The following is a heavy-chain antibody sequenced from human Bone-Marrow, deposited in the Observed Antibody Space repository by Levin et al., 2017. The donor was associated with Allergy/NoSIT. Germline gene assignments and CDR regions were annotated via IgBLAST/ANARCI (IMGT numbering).Heavy chain of an antibody. Sequence: LSLTCAASGFTFSSHSMNWVRQAPGKGLEWVSNIRGTGSPTYYADSVKGRFTISRDNAKNSLYLQMHSLRDEDTAVYYCVRDGNNTLSYYDGYFDYWARESWSPSPQ. CDR1: GFTFSSHS. J-gene: IGHJ4*02. CDR3: VRDGNNTLSYYDGYFDY. CDR2: IRGTGSPT. D-gene: IGHD3-10*01. V-gene: IGHV3-48*02.